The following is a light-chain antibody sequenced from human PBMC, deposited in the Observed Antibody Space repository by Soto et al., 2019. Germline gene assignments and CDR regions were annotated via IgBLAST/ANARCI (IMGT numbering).Light chain of an antibody. CDR3: QSYDSSLSGWM. CDR1: SSNIGAGYD. J-gene: IGLJ3*02. V-gene: IGLV1-40*01. Sequence: QSVLTQPPSVSGAPGQRVTISCTGSSSNIGAGYDVHWYHQLPGTAPKLLISGNSNRPSGVPDRFSGSKSGTSASLAITGLQAEDEADYYCQSYDSSLSGWMFGGGTKLTVL. CDR2: GNS.